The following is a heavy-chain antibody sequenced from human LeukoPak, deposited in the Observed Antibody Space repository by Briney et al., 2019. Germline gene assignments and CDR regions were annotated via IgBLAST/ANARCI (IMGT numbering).Heavy chain of an antibody. CDR2: IYYSGST. CDR3: ARDYGDWTRYYFDY. V-gene: IGHV4-59*11. D-gene: IGHD4-17*01. Sequence: PSETLSLTCTVSGGSISSHYWSWIRQPPGKGLEWIGYIYYSGSTNYNPSLKSRVTISVDTSKNQFSLKLSSVTAADTAVYYCARDYGDWTRYYFDYWGQGTLVTVSS. J-gene: IGHJ4*02. CDR1: GGSISSHY.